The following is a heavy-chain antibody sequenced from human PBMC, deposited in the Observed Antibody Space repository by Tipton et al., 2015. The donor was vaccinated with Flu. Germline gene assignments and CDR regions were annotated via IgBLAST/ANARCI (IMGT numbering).Heavy chain of an antibody. CDR1: SGSISTYY. D-gene: IGHD6-19*01. J-gene: IGHJ4*02. Sequence: TLSLTCTVSSGSISTYYWSWIRQPAGKGLEWIGRIYSSGSTNYNPSLKSRVTMSVDTSRNQFSLRLTSVTAADTAVYYCAKGPYSGDWYRFNYWGQGTLVTVSS. CDR3: AKGPYSGDWYRFNY. V-gene: IGHV4-4*07. CDR2: IYSSGST.